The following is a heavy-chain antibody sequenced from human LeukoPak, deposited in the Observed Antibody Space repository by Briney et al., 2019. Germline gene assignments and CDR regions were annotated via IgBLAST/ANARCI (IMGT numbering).Heavy chain of an antibody. V-gene: IGHV1-2*06. CDR1: GYTFTGYY. Sequence: ASVKVSCTASGYTFTGYYMHWVRQAPGQGLEWMGRINPNSGGTNYAQKFQGRVTMTRDTSISTAYMELSRLRSDDTAVYYCARGDFWSDWFDPWGQGTLVTVSS. CDR3: ARGDFWSDWFDP. CDR2: INPNSGGT. D-gene: IGHD3-3*01. J-gene: IGHJ5*02.